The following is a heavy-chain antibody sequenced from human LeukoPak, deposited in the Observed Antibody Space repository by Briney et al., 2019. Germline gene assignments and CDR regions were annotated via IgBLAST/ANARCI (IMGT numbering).Heavy chain of an antibody. Sequence: GGSLRLSCSASGFTFSSYAMHWVRQAPGKGLEYVSAISSNGGSTYYANSVKGRFTISRDNSKNTLYLQMGSLRAEDMAVYYCARGGTSSLTAMAHFDYWGQGTLVTVSS. J-gene: IGHJ4*02. CDR1: GFTFSSYA. CDR3: ARGGTSSLTAMAHFDY. V-gene: IGHV3-64*01. D-gene: IGHD5-18*01. CDR2: ISSNGGST.